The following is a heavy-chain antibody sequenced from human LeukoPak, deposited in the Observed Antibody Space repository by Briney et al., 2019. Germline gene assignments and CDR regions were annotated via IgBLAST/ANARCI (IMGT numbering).Heavy chain of an antibody. V-gene: IGHV4-59*01. D-gene: IGHD2-21*01. CDR2: IYYSGST. J-gene: IGHJ5*02. CDR3: ARVPSRRNPNYSFDP. CDR1: GGSISSYY. Sequence: SETLSLTCTVSGGSISSYYWSWIRQPPGKGLEWIGYIYYSGSTNYNPSLKSRVTISVDTSKNQFSLKLSSVTAADTAVYYCARVPSRRNPNYSFDPWGQGTLVTVSS.